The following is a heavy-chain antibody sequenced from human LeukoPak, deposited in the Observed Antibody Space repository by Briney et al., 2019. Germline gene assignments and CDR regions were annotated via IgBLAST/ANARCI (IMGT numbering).Heavy chain of an antibody. CDR1: GGSISSYY. CDR2: IYYSGST. V-gene: IGHV4-59*01. J-gene: IGHJ3*02. CDR3: ARVRGAFDI. Sequence: KPSETLSLTCTVSGGSISSYYWSWIRQPPGKGLEWIGYIYYSGSTNYNPSLKSRVTISVDTSRNQFSLKLSSVTAADTAVYYCARVRGAFDIWGQGTMVTVSS.